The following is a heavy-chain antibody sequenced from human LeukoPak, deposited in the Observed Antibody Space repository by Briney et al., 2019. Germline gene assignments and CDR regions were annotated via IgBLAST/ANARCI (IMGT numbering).Heavy chain of an antibody. CDR1: GGSFSSGSFY. CDR3: ARENGAVAGVLDY. CDR2: IYYVGTT. V-gene: IGHV4-31*03. Sequence: PSETLSLTCTVSGGSFSSGSFYWSWIRQPPGKGLEWIGYIYYVGTTYYNPSLKSRVTISVDTSKNQFSLKLSSVTAADTAVYYCARENGAVAGVLDYWAREPWSPSPQ. J-gene: IGHJ4*02. D-gene: IGHD6-19*01.